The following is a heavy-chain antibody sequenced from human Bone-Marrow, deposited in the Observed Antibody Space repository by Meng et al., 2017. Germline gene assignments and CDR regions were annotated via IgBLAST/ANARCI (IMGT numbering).Heavy chain of an antibody. CDR1: GFTFSSYW. CDR2: IKQDGSDK. J-gene: IGHJ4*02. Sequence: GESLKISCAASGFTFSSYWMSWVRQAPGKGLEWVANIKQDGSDKYYVDSVKGRFTVSRKNAKNSLYLQMNSLRAEETAVYYCARFGELYLDYWGQGTLVTVSS. CDR3: ARFGELYLDY. D-gene: IGHD3-10*01. V-gene: IGHV3-7*01.